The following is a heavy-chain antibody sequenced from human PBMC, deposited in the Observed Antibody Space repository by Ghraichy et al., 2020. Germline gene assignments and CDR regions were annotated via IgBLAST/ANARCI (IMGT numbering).Heavy chain of an antibody. CDR1: GFTFSSSA. CDR2: ISFSGGTA. CDR3: AKGSSIFGVDYNWFDP. Sequence: GGSLRLSCAASGFTFSSSAMSWVRQAPGKGLEWVSSISFSGGTAFYADSVKGRFTISRDNSKNTLSLQMNSLRVEDTAVYYCAKGSSIFGVDYNWFDPWGRGTLVTVSS. D-gene: IGHD3-3*02. V-gene: IGHV3-23*01. J-gene: IGHJ5*02.